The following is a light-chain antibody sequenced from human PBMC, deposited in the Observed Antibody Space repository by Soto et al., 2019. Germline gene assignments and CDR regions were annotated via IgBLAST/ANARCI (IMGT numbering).Light chain of an antibody. CDR1: DSTIGNNY. CDR3: GTWDSSLSPCV. J-gene: IGLJ1*01. Sequence: QSVLTQPPSVSAAPGQKGTISCSGSDSTIGNNYVSWYQQLPGAAPKLLIYENNKRPSGIPDRFSGSKSGTSATLDITGLQTGDEADYYCGTWDSSLSPCVFGTGTKLTVL. CDR2: ENN. V-gene: IGLV1-51*02.